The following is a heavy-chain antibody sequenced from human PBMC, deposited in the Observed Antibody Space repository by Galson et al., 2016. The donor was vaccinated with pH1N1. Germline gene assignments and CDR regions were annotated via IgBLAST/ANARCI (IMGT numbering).Heavy chain of an antibody. Sequence: PALVKPTQTLTLTCTFSGFSLSTSGMCVSWVRQPPGKALEWLALIDWNDDKYYSASLKTRLTISKDTSKNQVVLTMTNMDPVDTATFYCARMHYGDYGNWFAPWGRGTLVTVSS. CDR3: ARMHYGDYGNWFAP. CDR2: IDWNDDK. V-gene: IGHV2-70*20. J-gene: IGHJ5*02. CDR1: GFSLSTSGMC. D-gene: IGHD4-17*01.